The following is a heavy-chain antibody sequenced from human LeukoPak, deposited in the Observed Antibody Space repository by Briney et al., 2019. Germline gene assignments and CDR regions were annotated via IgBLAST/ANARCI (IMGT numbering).Heavy chain of an antibody. V-gene: IGHV4-34*01. CDR1: GGSFSGYY. CDR2: INRSGST. CDR3: ARRRWFDP. Sequence: PSETLSLTCAVYGGSFSGYYWSWIRQPPGKGLEWIGEINRSGSTNYNPSLKSRFTISVDTSKNQFSLKLSSVTAADTAVYYCARRRWFDPWGQGTLVIVSS. J-gene: IGHJ5*02.